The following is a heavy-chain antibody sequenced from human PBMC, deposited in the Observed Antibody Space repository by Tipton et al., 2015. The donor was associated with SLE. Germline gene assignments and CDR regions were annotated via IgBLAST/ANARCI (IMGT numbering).Heavy chain of an antibody. Sequence: TLSLTCAVYGASFSGYYWNWIRQPPGKGLVWIGEISHSGITNYNPSLKSRVTIPVDTSKNQFSLKLGPVTAADTAVYYGSRLTSSSWYSFDYWSQGTLVTVSS. D-gene: IGHD6-13*01. CDR1: GASFSGYY. J-gene: IGHJ4*02. CDR3: SRLTSSSWYSFDY. V-gene: IGHV4-34*01. CDR2: ISHSGIT.